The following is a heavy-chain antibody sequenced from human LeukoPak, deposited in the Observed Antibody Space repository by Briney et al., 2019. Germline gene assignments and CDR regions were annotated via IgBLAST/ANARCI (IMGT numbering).Heavy chain of an antibody. CDR2: ISGSGGST. CDR1: GFTVSNNF. V-gene: IGHV3-23*01. D-gene: IGHD4-17*01. Sequence: GGSLRLSCAASGFTVSNNFMTWVRQAPGKGLEWVSAISGSGGSTYYADSVKGRFTISRDNSKNTLYLQMNSLRAEDTAVYYCAKDYGDYVLAGWFDPWGQGTLVTVSS. J-gene: IGHJ5*02. CDR3: AKDYGDYVLAGWFDP.